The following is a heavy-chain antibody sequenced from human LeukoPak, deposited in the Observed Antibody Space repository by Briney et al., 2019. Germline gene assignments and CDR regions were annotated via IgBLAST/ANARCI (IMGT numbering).Heavy chain of an antibody. CDR3: ARDLNYDILTGYGMDV. CDR1: GFTFSTYA. V-gene: IGHV3-7*03. J-gene: IGHJ6*02. D-gene: IGHD3-9*01. CDR2: IKQDGSEK. Sequence: GGSLRLSCAVSGFTFSTYAMSWVRQAPGKGLEWVANIKQDGSEKYYVGSVKGRFTISRDNAKNSLYLQMNSLRAEDTAVYHCARDLNYDILTGYGMDVWGQGTLVTVSS.